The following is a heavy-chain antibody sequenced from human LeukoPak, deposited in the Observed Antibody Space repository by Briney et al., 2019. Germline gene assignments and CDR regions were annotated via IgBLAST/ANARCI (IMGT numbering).Heavy chain of an antibody. CDR2: IYTSGCT. J-gene: IGHJ5*02. Sequence: SETLSLTCTVSGGSISSGSYYWSWIRQPAGKGLEWIGRIYTSGCTNYNPSLKSRVTISVDTSKNQFSLKLSSVTAADTAVYYCARHRGLDFWSGYYRVGGDWFDPWGQGTLVTVSS. CDR1: GGSISSGSYY. CDR3: ARHRGLDFWSGYYRVGGDWFDP. D-gene: IGHD3-3*01. V-gene: IGHV4-61*02.